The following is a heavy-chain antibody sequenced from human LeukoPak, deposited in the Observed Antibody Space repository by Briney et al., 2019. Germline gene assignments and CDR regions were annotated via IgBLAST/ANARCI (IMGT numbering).Heavy chain of an antibody. D-gene: IGHD3-22*01. J-gene: IGHJ3*02. CDR3: AKDHQKKTYYYDSSGYRAFDI. Sequence: PGGSLRLPCAASGFTFSSYAMSWVRQAPGKGLEWVSAISGSGGSTYYADSVKGRFTISRDNSKNTLYLQMNSLRAEDTAVYYCAKDHQKKTYYYDSSGYRAFDIWGQGTMVTVSS. CDR2: ISGSGGST. V-gene: IGHV3-23*01. CDR1: GFTFSSYA.